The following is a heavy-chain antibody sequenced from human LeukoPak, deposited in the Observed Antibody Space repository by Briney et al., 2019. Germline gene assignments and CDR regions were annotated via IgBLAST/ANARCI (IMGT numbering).Heavy chain of an antibody. Sequence: PGGSLRLSCAASGFTFSSYGMHWVRQAPGKGLEWVAFIRYDGSNKYYADSVKGRFTISRDNSKNTLYLQMNSLRAEDTAVYYCAKVVGSYCSSTSCDKGDWFDPWGQGTLVTVSS. V-gene: IGHV3-30*02. CDR3: AKVVGSYCSSTSCDKGDWFDP. CDR1: GFTFSSYG. CDR2: IRYDGSNK. J-gene: IGHJ5*02. D-gene: IGHD2-2*02.